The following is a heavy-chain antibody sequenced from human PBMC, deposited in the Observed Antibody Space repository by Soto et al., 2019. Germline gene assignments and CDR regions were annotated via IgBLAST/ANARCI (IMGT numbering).Heavy chain of an antibody. D-gene: IGHD6-13*01. CDR1: GDTFTSYG. CDR2: INAANGDT. J-gene: IGHJ5*02. Sequence: GAAVKVSCKASGDTFTSYGIHWVRQAPGQRLEWMGWINAANGDTKYSPKFQSRVTITRDTSASTAYMELSSLRSEDTAVYYCVRRHVSATGIDWFDPWGQGTLVTVS. CDR3: VRRHVSATGIDWFDP. V-gene: IGHV1-3*01.